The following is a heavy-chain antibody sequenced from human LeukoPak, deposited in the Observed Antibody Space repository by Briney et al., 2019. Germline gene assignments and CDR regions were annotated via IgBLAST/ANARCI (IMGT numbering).Heavy chain of an antibody. V-gene: IGHV3-23*01. CDR2: IVGSGGSS. Sequence: GGSLRLSCAASGFTFNSHAMYWVRQAPGKGLEWVSGIVGSGGSSYYAESVRGRFTISRDNSKNTVYLQMNSLRDEDTAVYYCAKTTFGYSSGRSPGWPVAYWGQGTVVTVSS. CDR1: GFTFNSHA. D-gene: IGHD6-19*01. CDR3: AKTTFGYSSGRSPGWPVAY. J-gene: IGHJ4*02.